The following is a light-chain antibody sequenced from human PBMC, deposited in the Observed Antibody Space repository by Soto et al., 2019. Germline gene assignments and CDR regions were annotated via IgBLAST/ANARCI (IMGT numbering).Light chain of an antibody. CDR1: QRFTTNY. CDR2: GAS. Sequence: PGTQSLYPTDRATLSCRASQRFTTNYLAWYRQTPGQAPKLLIYGASNRAAGVPDRFSGSGAGTDFTLTISRLDPEDFAVYYCQQYGSLPITFGQGIRLEL. J-gene: IGKJ5*01. CDR3: QQYGSLPIT. V-gene: IGKV3-20*01.